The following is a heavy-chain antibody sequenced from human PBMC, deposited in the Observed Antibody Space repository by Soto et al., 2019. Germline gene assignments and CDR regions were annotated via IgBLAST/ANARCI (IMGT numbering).Heavy chain of an antibody. CDR2: ISEDGSNI. J-gene: IGHJ4*02. V-gene: IGHV3-30*18. Sequence: QVQLVESGGGVVQPGRSLRLSCAASGFTFSSSGMHWVRQAPGKGLEWVAGISEDGSNIYYADSVKGRFTISRDKSKNTLYLQMNSLRPEDTAVYYCAKDAVWRQLAAYYFDFWGQGTLVTVSS. CDR1: GFTFSSSG. D-gene: IGHD1-1*01. CDR3: AKDAVWRQLAAYYFDF.